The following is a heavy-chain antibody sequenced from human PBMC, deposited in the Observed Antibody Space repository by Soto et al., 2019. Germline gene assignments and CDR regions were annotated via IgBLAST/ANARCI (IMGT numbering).Heavy chain of an antibody. CDR3: ARGGRQWLVTADFDY. D-gene: IGHD6-19*01. CDR2: VSHDGRNT. Sequence: VQLVESGGGVVQPGRSLRLSCAASGFTFSDYAMHWVRQAPGKGLEWVAVVSHDGRNTHYADPVKGRFTISRDSSKNTVCLEWTSLRAVDTAVYYCARGGRQWLVTADFDYWGQGALVTVSS. V-gene: IGHV3-30*03. J-gene: IGHJ4*02. CDR1: GFTFSDYA.